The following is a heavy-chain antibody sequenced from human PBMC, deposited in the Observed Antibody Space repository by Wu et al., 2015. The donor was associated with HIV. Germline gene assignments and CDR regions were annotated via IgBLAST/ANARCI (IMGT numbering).Heavy chain of an antibody. CDR2: IIPIFGTS. J-gene: IGHJ6*01. CDR3: AREKLPDVMSEHFYYGVDV. Sequence: QVQLVQSGAEVKKPGSSVKVSCKASGDTSSNYGINWVRQAPGQGLEWMGGIIPIFGTSDYARKFQGRVTITTDESTSTAYMELRSLKSEDTAIYYCAREKLPDVMSEHFYYGVDVWGQGTTVTVSA. CDR1: GDTSSNYG. V-gene: IGHV1-69*05. D-gene: IGHD3-3*02.